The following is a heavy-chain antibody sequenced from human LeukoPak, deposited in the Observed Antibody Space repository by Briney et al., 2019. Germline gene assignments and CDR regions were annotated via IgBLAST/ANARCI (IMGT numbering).Heavy chain of an antibody. V-gene: IGHV3-21*01. D-gene: IGHD3-22*01. CDR3: GREGGVYGSYY. Sequence: GGSLRLSCVASGFPFSTYALNWVRQAPGKGLEWVSSISSSSSYIYYADSVRGRFTISRDNAKNSLYLQMNSLRAEDTAVYYCGREGGVYGSYYWGQGTLVTVSS. CDR2: ISSSSSYI. CDR1: GFPFSTYA. J-gene: IGHJ4*02.